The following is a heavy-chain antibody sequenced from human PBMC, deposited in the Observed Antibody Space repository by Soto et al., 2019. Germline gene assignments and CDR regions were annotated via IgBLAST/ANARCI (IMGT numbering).Heavy chain of an antibody. Sequence: SETLSLTCCVSGGSINSYDWSWIRQPPGKGLEWIGYIYYSGSTNYNPSLKSRVTISVDTSKNQFSLKLSSVTAADTAMYYCARRWGSAADYWGQGTLVTVSS. D-gene: IGHD2-15*01. CDR3: ARRWGSAADY. J-gene: IGHJ4*02. V-gene: IGHV4-59*08. CDR2: IYYSGST. CDR1: GGSINSYD.